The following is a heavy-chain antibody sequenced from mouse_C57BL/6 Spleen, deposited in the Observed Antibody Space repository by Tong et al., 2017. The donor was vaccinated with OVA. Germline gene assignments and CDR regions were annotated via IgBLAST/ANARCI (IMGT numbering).Heavy chain of an antibody. CDR2: IYPGDGDT. D-gene: IGHD3-2*02. CDR3: ARYTAQASMDY. Sequence: LQLQESGAELVKPGASVKFSCKASGYAFISSWMNWVKQRPGKGLEWIGRIYPGDGDTNYNGKFKGKATLTADKSSSTAYMQLSSLTSEDSAVYFCARYTAQASMDYWGQGTSVTVSS. V-gene: IGHV1-82*01. J-gene: IGHJ4*01. CDR1: GYAFISSW.